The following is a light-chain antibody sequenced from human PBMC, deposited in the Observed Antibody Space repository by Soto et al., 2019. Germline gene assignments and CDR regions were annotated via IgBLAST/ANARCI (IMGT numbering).Light chain of an antibody. Sequence: QSLLTQPPSTSASPGQSITISCTGTSSVVGGYNYVSWYQQNPGKAPKLMIYDVSNRPSGVSNRFSGSKSGNTASLTISGLQAEDEADYYRSSYTSSSTYVFGTGTKVTVL. CDR3: SSYTSSSTYV. J-gene: IGLJ1*01. CDR2: DVS. V-gene: IGLV2-14*01. CDR1: SSVVGGYNY.